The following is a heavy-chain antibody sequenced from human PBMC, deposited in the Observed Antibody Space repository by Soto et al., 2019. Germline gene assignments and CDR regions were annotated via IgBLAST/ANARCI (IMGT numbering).Heavy chain of an antibody. V-gene: IGHV3-11*01. CDR1: GFTFSDYY. CDR3: SRAGGIAALTLGGVFWFGP. J-gene: IGHJ5*02. D-gene: IGHD6-13*01. Sequence: QVQLVESGGGLVKPGGSLRLSCAASGFTFSDYYMSWIRQAPGKGLEWVSYISSSGSTIYYADSVKGRFTISRDNAKNLLYLQMNSLRAEDTAVYYWSRAGGIAALTLGGVFWFGPWGQGTLVTVSS. CDR2: ISSSGSTI.